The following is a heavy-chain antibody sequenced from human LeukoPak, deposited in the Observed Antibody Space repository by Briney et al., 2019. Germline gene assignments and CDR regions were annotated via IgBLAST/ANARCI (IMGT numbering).Heavy chain of an antibody. D-gene: IGHD3-3*01. CDR1: GGSISSSSYY. J-gene: IGHJ4*02. Sequence: SETLSLTCTVSGGSISSSSYYWGWIRQPPGKGLEWIGGIYYSGSTYYNPSLKSRVTISVDTSKNQFSLKLSSVTAADTAVYYCASAYLEWLSFDYWGQGTLVTVSS. CDR2: IYYSGST. V-gene: IGHV4-39*01. CDR3: ASAYLEWLSFDY.